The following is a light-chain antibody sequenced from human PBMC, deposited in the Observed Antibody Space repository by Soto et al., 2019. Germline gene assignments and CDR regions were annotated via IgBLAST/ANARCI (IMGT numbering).Light chain of an antibody. CDR2: SAS. CDR1: QSISSD. J-gene: IGKJ1*01. CDR3: QQYNNWPRT. V-gene: IGKV3-15*01. Sequence: EIVMTQSPGTLSVSPGERATLSCRASQSISSDLAWYQQRPGQAPRLLIYSASSRATGIPARFSGSGSGTEFTLTVSSLQSEDFAVYYCQQYNNWPRTFGKGTNVEIK.